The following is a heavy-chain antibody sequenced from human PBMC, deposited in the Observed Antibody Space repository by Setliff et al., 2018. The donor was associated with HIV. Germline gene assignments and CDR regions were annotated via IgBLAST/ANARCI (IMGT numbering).Heavy chain of an antibody. CDR1: GFTFISYG. V-gene: IGHV3-30*02. CDR2: IRYTGSNK. J-gene: IGHJ6*03. CDR3: AKSFNSGPTNWNIDV. D-gene: IGHD1-20*01. Sequence: PGGSQRLSCAASGFTFISYGIHWVRQAPGRGLEWVAFIRYTGSNKYYADSVKGRFTISRDNSKNTMYLQMNSLSSEETAVYCCAKSFNSGPTNWNIDVWGTGTTVTVSS.